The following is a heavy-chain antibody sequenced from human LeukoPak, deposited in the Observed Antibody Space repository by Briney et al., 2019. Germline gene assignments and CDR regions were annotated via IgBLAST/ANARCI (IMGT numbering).Heavy chain of an antibody. J-gene: IGHJ5*02. D-gene: IGHD4-17*01. CDR2: ISSSSSYI. CDR3: ARDLFEVTTT. CDR1: GFTFSSYS. V-gene: IGHV3-21*01. Sequence: GGSLRLSCAASGFTFSSYSMNWVRQAPGKGLEWVSSISSSSSYIYYAESVKGRLTISRDNAKNSLYLQMNSLRAEDTAVYYCARDLFEVTTTWGEGTLVTVYS.